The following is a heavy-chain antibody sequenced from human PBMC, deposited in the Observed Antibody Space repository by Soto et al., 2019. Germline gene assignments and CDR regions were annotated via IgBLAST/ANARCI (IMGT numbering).Heavy chain of an antibody. CDR2: IIPIFGTA. Sequence: SVKVSCKASGGTFSSYAISWVRQAPGQGLEWMRGIIPIFGTANYAQKFQGRVTITADESTSTAYMELSSLRSEDTAVYYCARLAVAGPYYYYGMDVWGQGTTVTVSS. V-gene: IGHV1-69*13. J-gene: IGHJ6*02. CDR1: GGTFSSYA. CDR3: ARLAVAGPYYYYGMDV. D-gene: IGHD6-19*01.